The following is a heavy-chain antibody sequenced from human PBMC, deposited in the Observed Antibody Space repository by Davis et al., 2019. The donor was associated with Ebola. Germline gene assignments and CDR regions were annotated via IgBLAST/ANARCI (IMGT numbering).Heavy chain of an antibody. J-gene: IGHJ4*02. CDR3: ARLWISYSYFDY. V-gene: IGHV4-59*04. CDR2: IYYNGQT. CDR1: GVSISSHY. D-gene: IGHD2-8*01. Sequence: PGGSLRLSCTVSGVSISSHYWSWIRQPPGKGLEWIGHIYYNGQTSYRSSLKSRIAMSLDMSKNQFSLKLNSLTATDTAVYYCARLWISYSYFDYWGQGTLVPVSS.